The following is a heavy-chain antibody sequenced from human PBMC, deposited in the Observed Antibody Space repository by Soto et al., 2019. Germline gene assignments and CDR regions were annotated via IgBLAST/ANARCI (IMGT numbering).Heavy chain of an antibody. CDR2: IKSKTDGGTT. CDR3: TTDPGSGYDYYYYYGMDV. D-gene: IGHD5-12*01. CDR1: GFTLSNAW. J-gene: IGHJ6*02. Sequence: PGGSLGLSCAASGFTLSNAWVSGVRHAPGTGLASVGRIKSKTDGGTTDYAAPVKGRFTISRDDSKNTLYLQMNSLKTEDTAVYYCTTDPGSGYDYYYYYGMDVWGQGTTVTVSS. V-gene: IGHV3-15*01.